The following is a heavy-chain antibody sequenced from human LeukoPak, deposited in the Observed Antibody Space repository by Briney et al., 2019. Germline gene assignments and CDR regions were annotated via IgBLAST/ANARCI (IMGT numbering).Heavy chain of an antibody. CDR3: ATFIHDLKLGSGFDY. CDR2: IYYSGST. CDR1: VGSISSYY. J-gene: IGHJ4*02. D-gene: IGHD3-10*01. Sequence: SETLSLTCTVSVGSISSYYWSWIRHPPGKGLECRGYIYYSGSTNYNPSLKSRVTISVDTSKNQFSLKLSSVTAADTAVYYCATFIHDLKLGSGFDYWGQGTLVTVSS. V-gene: IGHV4-59*08.